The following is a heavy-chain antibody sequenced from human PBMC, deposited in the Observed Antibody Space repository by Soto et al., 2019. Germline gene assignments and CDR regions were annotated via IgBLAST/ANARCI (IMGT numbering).Heavy chain of an antibody. Sequence: QVQLVQSGAEVKRPGSSVKVSCKASGGTFSSYTISWVRQAPGQGLEWMGGIIPIFGRANYAQKFQGRVTITADESTSIAYMELRSLRSEDTAVYYCARDSTYYYYGMDVWGQGTTVTVSS. CDR3: ARDSTYYYYGMDV. V-gene: IGHV1-69*01. CDR1: GGTFSSYT. J-gene: IGHJ6*02. CDR2: IIPIFGRA. D-gene: IGHD2-2*01.